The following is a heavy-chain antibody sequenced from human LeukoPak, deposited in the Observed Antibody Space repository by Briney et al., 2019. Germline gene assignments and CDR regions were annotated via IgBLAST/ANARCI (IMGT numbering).Heavy chain of an antibody. V-gene: IGHV4-34*01. CDR3: AIRPLYYDFWSGLPTGLGFDP. Sequence: SETLSLTCAVYGGSFSGYYWSWIRQPPGKGLEWIGEINHSGSTNYNPSLKSRVTISVDTSKNQFSLKLSSVTAADTAVYYCAIRPLYYDFWSGLPTGLGFDPWGQGTLVTVSS. CDR2: INHSGST. J-gene: IGHJ5*02. D-gene: IGHD3-3*01. CDR1: GGSFSGYY.